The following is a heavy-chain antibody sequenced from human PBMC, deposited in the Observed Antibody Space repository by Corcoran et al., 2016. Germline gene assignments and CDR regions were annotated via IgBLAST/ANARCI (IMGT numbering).Heavy chain of an antibody. Sequence: QVQLVQSGAEAKKPGASVKVSCKASGYTFTSYAMHWVRQAPGQRLEWMGWINAGNGNTKYSQKFQGRVTITRDTSASTAYMELSSLRSEDTAVYYCAREGVYGDYEYAFDIWGQGTMVTVSS. V-gene: IGHV1-3*01. J-gene: IGHJ3*02. CDR3: AREGVYGDYEYAFDI. CDR2: INAGNGNT. CDR1: GYTFTSYA. D-gene: IGHD4-17*01.